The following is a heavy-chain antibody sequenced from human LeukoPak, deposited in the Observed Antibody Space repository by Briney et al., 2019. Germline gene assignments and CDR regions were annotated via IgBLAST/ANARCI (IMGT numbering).Heavy chain of an antibody. V-gene: IGHV4-30-2*01. J-gene: IGHJ4*02. CDR3: ARGRNYYDSSGYYSVRYLHFDY. D-gene: IGHD3-22*01. Sequence: SQTLSLTCTVSGGSISSGGYYWSWIRQPPGKGLEWIGYIYHSGSTYYNPSLKSRVTISVDRSKNQFSLKLSSVTAADTAVYYCARGRNYYDSSGYYSVRYLHFDYWGQGTLVTVSS. CDR1: GGSISSGGYY. CDR2: IYHSGST.